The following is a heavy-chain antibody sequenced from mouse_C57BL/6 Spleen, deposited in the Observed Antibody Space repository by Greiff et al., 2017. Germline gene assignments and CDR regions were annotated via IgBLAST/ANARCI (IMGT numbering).Heavy chain of an antibody. J-gene: IGHJ2*01. CDR1: GYAFTNYL. CDR2: IYPGSGGT. CDR3: SRSPITALVATDY. D-gene: IGHD1-1*01. Sequence: VQLQQSGAELVRPGTSVKVSCKASGYAFTNYLIEWVKQRPGQGLEWIGVIYPGSGGTNYNEKFKGKATLTADKSSSTAYMQRSSLTSEDSAVYVCSRSPITALVATDYWGQGTTLTVSS. V-gene: IGHV1-54*01.